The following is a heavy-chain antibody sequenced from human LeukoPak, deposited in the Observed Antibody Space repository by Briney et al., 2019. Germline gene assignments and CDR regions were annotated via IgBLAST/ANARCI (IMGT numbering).Heavy chain of an antibody. CDR3: ARDNHPYYYGSGSYPY. V-gene: IGHV3-48*04. Sequence: GGSLRLSCAASGFTFSSYSMNWVRQAPGKGLEWVSYISSSSSTIYYADSVKGRFTISRDNAKNSPYLQMNSLRAEDTAVYYCARDNHPYYYGSGSYPYWGQGTLVTVSS. CDR2: ISSSSSTI. D-gene: IGHD3-10*01. CDR1: GFTFSSYS. J-gene: IGHJ4*02.